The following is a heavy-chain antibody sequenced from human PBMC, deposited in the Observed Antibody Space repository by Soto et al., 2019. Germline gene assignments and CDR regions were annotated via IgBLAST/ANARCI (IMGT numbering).Heavy chain of an antibody. CDR3: ATGLLGYCSGGSCYSDS. CDR1: AYTFTNYA. J-gene: IGHJ4*02. CDR2: ISGDNGNT. V-gene: IGHV1-18*01. Sequence: QVQLVQSGAEVKKPGASVRVSCQTSAYTFTNYAVSWVRQAPGQGLEWMGWISGDNGNTIYAQKFQGRVTMTTDTPTRKAYMELRSLRSDDTAVYYCATGLLGYCSGGSCYSDSWGQGTLVTVSS. D-gene: IGHD2-15*01.